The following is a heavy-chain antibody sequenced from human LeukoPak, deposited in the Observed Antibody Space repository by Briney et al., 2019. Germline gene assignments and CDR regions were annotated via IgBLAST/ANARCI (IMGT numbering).Heavy chain of an antibody. CDR3: ARANWNYVTFPLFDY. J-gene: IGHJ4*02. CDR1: GFTFSSYA. CDR2: ISYDGSNK. D-gene: IGHD1-7*01. Sequence: PGGSLRLSCAASGFTFSSYAMHWVRQAPGKGLEWVAVISYDGSNKYYADSVKGRFTISRDNSKNTLYLQMNSLRAEDTAVYYCARANWNYVTFPLFDYWGQGTLVTVSS. V-gene: IGHV3-30-3*01.